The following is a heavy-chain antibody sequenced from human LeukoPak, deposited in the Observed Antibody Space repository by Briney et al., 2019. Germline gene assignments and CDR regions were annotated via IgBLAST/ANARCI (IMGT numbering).Heavy chain of an antibody. CDR3: ARTPTGHYGSSGYFPYYFDY. Sequence: ASVKVSCTASGYTFTSYDFNWLRQATGQGPEWMGWMNPNSGATGYAQKFQGRVTMTRSASINTAYMELTNLRSEDTAVYYCARTPTGHYGSSGYFPYYFDYWGQGTLVTASS. CDR2: MNPNSGAT. D-gene: IGHD3-22*01. V-gene: IGHV1-8*01. J-gene: IGHJ4*02. CDR1: GYTFTSYD.